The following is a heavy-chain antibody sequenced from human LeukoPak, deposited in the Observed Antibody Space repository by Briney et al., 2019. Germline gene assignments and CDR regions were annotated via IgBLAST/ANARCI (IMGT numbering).Heavy chain of an antibody. Sequence: ASVKVSCKASGYTFTSYGISWVRQAPGQGLEWMGWISAYNGNTNYAQKLQGRVTMTRDTSTSTVYMELSSLRSEDTAVYYCARDGGIVGASTPDYWGQGTLVTVSS. CDR1: GYTFTSYG. J-gene: IGHJ4*02. CDR2: ISAYNGNT. V-gene: IGHV1-18*01. CDR3: ARDGGIVGASTPDY. D-gene: IGHD1-26*01.